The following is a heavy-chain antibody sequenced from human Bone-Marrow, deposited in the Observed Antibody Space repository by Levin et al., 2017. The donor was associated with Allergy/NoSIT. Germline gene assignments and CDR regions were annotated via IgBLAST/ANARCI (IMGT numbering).Heavy chain of an antibody. Sequence: SVKVSCKASGGTFSSYAISWVRQAPGQGLEWMGGIIPIFGTANYAQKFQGRVTITADKSTSTAYMELSSLRSEDTAVYYCARGGVTAVAGTRYYYYYGMDVWGQGTTVTVSS. D-gene: IGHD6-19*01. V-gene: IGHV1-69*06. J-gene: IGHJ6*02. CDR3: ARGGVTAVAGTRYYYYYGMDV. CDR1: GGTFSSYA. CDR2: IIPIFGTA.